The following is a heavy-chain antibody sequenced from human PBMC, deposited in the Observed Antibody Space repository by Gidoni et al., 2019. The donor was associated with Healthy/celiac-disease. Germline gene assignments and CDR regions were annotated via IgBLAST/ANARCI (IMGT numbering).Heavy chain of an antibody. Sequence: EVQLVESGGGLVQPGGSLRLSCAASGFTFSSYWMSWVRQAPGKGLEWVANIKQDGSEKYYVDSVKGRFTISRDNAKNSLYLQMNSLRAEDTAVYYCARARTRGYSSGWYFDYWGQGTLVTVSS. J-gene: IGHJ4*02. D-gene: IGHD6-19*01. V-gene: IGHV3-7*01. CDR1: GFTFSSYW. CDR3: ARARTRGYSSGWYFDY. CDR2: IKQDGSEK.